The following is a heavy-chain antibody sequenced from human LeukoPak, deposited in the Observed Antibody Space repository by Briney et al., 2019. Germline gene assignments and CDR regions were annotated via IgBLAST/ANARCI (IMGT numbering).Heavy chain of an antibody. V-gene: IGHV3-23*01. Sequence: PGGTLTLSCAASGITISGFAMTWVRHGPGKGQEWVSSIGSDSKTHYSESVKGRFAISRDNSKNTLYLQMNSLRAEDTAVWYCARETSDWYFDLWGRGTLVTVSS. CDR2: IGSDSKT. CDR3: ARETSDWYFDL. J-gene: IGHJ2*01. CDR1: GITISGFA.